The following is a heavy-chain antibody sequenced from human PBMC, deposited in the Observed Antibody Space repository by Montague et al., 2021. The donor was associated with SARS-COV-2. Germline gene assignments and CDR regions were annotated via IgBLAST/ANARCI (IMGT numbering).Heavy chain of an antibody. Sequence: SETLSLTCAVYGGSFSVYYWSWLRQSPRSGPEWHAAINHSGTANSNPSLKSRVRISVDMSKNQFTLKLTSVTVADAAMYYCAKEREVVLAARTLVAFDLWGQGTMVTVSS. V-gene: IGHV4-34*01. CDR3: AKEREVVLAARTLVAFDL. D-gene: IGHD2-15*01. CDR1: GGSFSVYY. J-gene: IGHJ3*01. CDR2: INHSGTA.